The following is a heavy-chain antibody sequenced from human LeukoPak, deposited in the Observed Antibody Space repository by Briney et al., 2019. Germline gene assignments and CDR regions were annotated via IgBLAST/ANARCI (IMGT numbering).Heavy chain of an antibody. CDR3: ARDGSGWYHYFDY. Sequence: GGSLRLSCAASGFTFSSYEMNWVRQAPGKGLEWVSYISSSGSTIYYADSVKGRFTISRDNAKNSLYLQMNSLRAVDTAVYYCARDGSGWYHYFDYWGQGTLVTVSS. D-gene: IGHD6-19*01. J-gene: IGHJ4*02. CDR2: ISSSGSTI. CDR1: GFTFSSYE. V-gene: IGHV3-48*03.